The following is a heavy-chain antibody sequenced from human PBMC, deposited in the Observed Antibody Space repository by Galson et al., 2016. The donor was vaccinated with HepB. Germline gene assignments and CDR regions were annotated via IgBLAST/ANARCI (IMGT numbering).Heavy chain of an antibody. J-gene: IGHJ5*02. D-gene: IGHD3-3*01. Sequence: SETLSLTCAVYGGSLSGYYWSWIRQAPGKGLEWIGEINHSGRSKNNPYLKSRVTMSLDTSKNQISLTLSSVTAADTAGYYCARGHLGGHDFWSGMNGVWFDPWVQGTLVSVSS. V-gene: IGHV4-34*01. CDR1: GGSLSGYY. CDR3: ARGHLGGHDFWSGMNGVWFDP. CDR2: INHSGRS.